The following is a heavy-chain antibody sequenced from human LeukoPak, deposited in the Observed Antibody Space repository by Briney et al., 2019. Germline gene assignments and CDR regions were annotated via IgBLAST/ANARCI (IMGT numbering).Heavy chain of an antibody. D-gene: IGHD3-3*01. V-gene: IGHV1-18*01. Sequence: GASVKVSCKASGYTFTSYGISWVRQAPGQGLEWMGWISAYNGNTNYAQKLQGRVTMTTDTSTSTAYMELRSLRSDDTAVYYCARDAEHYDFWSGYHYWGQGTLVTVSS. CDR1: GYTFTSYG. CDR3: ARDAEHYDFWSGYHY. CDR2: ISAYNGNT. J-gene: IGHJ4*02.